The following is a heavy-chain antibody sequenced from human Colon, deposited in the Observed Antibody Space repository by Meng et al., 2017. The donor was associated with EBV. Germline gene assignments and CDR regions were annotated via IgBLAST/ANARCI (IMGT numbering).Heavy chain of an antibody. CDR2: MDYRGST. CDR1: GDSISSVKYF. V-gene: IGHV4-30-4*01. Sequence: QVQRQESGPALVTPSQTLSLPCTVSGDSISSVKYFWSWLRQPPGKGLEWIGYMDYRGSTFYNPSLKSRVTISVDTSKNQFSLKLSSVIAADTAVYLCARGELLWDYWGQGTLVTVSS. D-gene: IGHD2-2*01. CDR3: ARGELLWDY. J-gene: IGHJ4*02.